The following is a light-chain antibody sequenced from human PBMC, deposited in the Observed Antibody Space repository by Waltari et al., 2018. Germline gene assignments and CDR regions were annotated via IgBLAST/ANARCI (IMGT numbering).Light chain of an antibody. V-gene: IGLV1-40*01. CDR3: QSYDISLSGYV. CDR2: GNS. Sequence: QSVLTQPPSVSGAPGQRVTLSCTGSSSNIGAGYDVHWYQHLPGTAPKLLIHGNSSRPSGAPDRFSVSKSGTSASRAITGLQADDEADYYCQSYDISLSGYVFGTGTKVTVL. J-gene: IGLJ1*01. CDR1: SSNIGAGYD.